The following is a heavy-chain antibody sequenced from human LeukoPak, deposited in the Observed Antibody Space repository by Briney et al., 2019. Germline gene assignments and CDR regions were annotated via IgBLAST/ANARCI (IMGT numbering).Heavy chain of an antibody. CDR2: VDHTGST. V-gene: IGHV4-61*03. CDR3: ARGRVSSSTWYSTYYYYFYMDV. J-gene: IGHJ6*03. D-gene: IGHD1-1*01. Sequence: SETLSLTCTVSGYSISSGYYWTWIRQPPGKGLEWIGYVDHTGSTNFNPSLNGRVSISRDTTNNLFSLRLRSVTAADTAVYFCARGRVSSSTWYSTYYYYFYMDVWGKGTTVTVSS. CDR1: GYSISSGYY.